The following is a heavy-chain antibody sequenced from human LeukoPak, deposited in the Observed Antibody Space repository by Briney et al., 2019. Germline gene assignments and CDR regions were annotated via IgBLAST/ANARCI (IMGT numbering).Heavy chain of an antibody. CDR2: IYHSGST. D-gene: IGHD3-22*01. Sequence: SETLSLTCAVSGGSISSGGYSWSWIRQPPGKGLEWIGYIYHSGSTYYNPSLKSRVTISVDRSKNQFSLKLSSVTAADTAVYYCAREVEYYYDWNWFDPWGQGTLVTGSS. CDR1: GGSISSGGYS. V-gene: IGHV4-30-2*01. CDR3: AREVEYYYDWNWFDP. J-gene: IGHJ5*02.